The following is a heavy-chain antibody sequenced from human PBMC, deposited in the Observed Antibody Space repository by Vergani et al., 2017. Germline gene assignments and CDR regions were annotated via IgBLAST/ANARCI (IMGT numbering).Heavy chain of an antibody. CDR3: ARNRYEDSSGYYPEYFQH. J-gene: IGHJ1*01. V-gene: IGHV3-33*01. CDR2: IWYDGSNK. CDR1: GFTFSSYG. Sequence: QVQLVESGGGVVQPGRSLRLSCAASGFTFSSYGMHWVRQAPGKGLEWVAVIWYDGSNKYYADSVKGRFTISRDNSKNTLYLQMNSLRAEDTAVYYCARNRYEDSSGYYPEYFQHWGQGTLVTVSS. D-gene: IGHD3-22*01.